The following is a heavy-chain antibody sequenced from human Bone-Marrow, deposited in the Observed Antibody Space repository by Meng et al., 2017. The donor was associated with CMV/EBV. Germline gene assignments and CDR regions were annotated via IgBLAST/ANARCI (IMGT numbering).Heavy chain of an antibody. CDR2: IRHDGTNK. J-gene: IGHJ4*02. D-gene: IGHD3-16*01. CDR3: AKDLLLFGGANAYFDY. Sequence: GGSLRLSCAASGFTFDNYGMHWVRQTPGKGLEWVAFIRHDGTNKYYGDSVKGRFTISRDNSKNTVYLQMNSLRPEETAIYYCAKDLLLFGGANAYFDYWGQGPLVTVSS. CDR1: GFTFDNYG. V-gene: IGHV3-30*02.